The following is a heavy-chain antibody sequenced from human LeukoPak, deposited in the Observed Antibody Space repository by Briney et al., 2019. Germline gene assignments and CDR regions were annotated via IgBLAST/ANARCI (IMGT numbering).Heavy chain of an antibody. J-gene: IGHJ5*02. Sequence: PSETLSLTCTVSGGSISSSYWGWIRQPPGQGLELIGYIYYSGSTNYNPSLKSRVTISVDTSKNQFSLKLTSVTAADTAMYYCARRSQENGMITANNWFDPWGQGTLVTVSS. CDR2: IYYSGST. CDR1: GGSISSSY. D-gene: IGHD3-16*01. CDR3: ARRSQENGMITANNWFDP. V-gene: IGHV4-59*08.